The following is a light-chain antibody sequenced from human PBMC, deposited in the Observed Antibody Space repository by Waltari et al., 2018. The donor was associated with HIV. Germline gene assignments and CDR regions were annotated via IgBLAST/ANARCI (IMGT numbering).Light chain of an antibody. J-gene: IGLJ2*01. CDR3: ASYVTGGTVI. CDR2: EVT. Sequence: QSALTQPASVSVSPGQSIAISCTGTSSDVGGSPYVSWYQQHPGKAPQLIIYEVTSRPSGVSHRFSGSKSGNTASLTISGLQAEDETDYYCASYVTGGTVIFGGGTKLTVV. V-gene: IGLV2-14*01. CDR1: SSDVGGSPY.